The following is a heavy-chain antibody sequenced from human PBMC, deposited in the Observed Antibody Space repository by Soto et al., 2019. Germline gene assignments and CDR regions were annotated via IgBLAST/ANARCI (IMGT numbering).Heavy chain of an antibody. V-gene: IGHV4-30-4*01. CDR3: ARDGAYCSGGSCLMWFDP. D-gene: IGHD2-15*01. Sequence: QVQLQESGPGLVKPSQTLSLTCTVSGGSISSGDYYWSWIRQPPGKGLEWIGYIYYSGRTYYTPSLQRRVTIAVDTCTTQFSLRLSSVTAADTAVYYCARDGAYCSGGSCLMWFDPWGQGTLVTVSS. CDR2: IYYSGRT. J-gene: IGHJ5*02. CDR1: GGSISSGDYY.